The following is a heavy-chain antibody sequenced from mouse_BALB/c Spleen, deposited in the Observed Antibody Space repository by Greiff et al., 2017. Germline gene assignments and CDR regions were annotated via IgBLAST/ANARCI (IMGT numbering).Heavy chain of an antibody. J-gene: IGHJ4*01. CDR2: IDPANGNT. D-gene: IGHD2-14*01. Sequence: EVQLQQSGAELVKPGASVKLSCTASGFNIKDTYMHWVKQRPEQGLEWIGRIDPANGNTKYDPKFQGKATITADTSSNTAYLQLSSLTSEDTAVYYCARVPVYYRSYYYAMDYWGQGTSVTVSS. CDR1: GFNIKDTY. V-gene: IGHV14-3*02. CDR3: ARVPVYYRSYYYAMDY.